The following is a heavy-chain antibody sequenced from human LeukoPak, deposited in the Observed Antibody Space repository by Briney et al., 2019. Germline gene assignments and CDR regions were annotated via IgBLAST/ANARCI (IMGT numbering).Heavy chain of an antibody. V-gene: IGHV4-34*01. CDR2: INHSGST. Sequence: SETLSLTCAVYGGSFSGYYWSWIRQPPGKGLEWIGEINHSGSTNYNPSLKSRVTISVDTSKNQFSLKLSSVTAADTAVYYCARDYHSSSWYPRWFDPWGQGTLVTVSS. D-gene: IGHD6-13*01. J-gene: IGHJ5*02. CDR1: GGSFSGYY. CDR3: ARDYHSSSWYPRWFDP.